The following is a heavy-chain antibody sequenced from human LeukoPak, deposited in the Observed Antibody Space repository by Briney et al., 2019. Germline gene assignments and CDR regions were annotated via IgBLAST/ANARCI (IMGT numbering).Heavy chain of an antibody. V-gene: IGHV5-51*01. D-gene: IGHD2-21*01. Sequence: GESLKISCRSAGFSFTSYWIGWVRQMPGKGLEWMGIIYPGDSDTRYSPSFQGQVTISADKSISTAYLQWSSLKASDTAMYYCARCMGPYCGGDCYDAFDIWGQGTMVTVS. CDR1: GFSFTSYW. J-gene: IGHJ3*02. CDR2: IYPGDSDT. CDR3: ARCMGPYCGGDCYDAFDI.